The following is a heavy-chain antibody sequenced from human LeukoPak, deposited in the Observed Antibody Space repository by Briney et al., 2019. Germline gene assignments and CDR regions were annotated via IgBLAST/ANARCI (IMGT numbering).Heavy chain of an antibody. J-gene: IGHJ4*02. D-gene: IGHD3-22*01. Sequence: PSETLSLTCTVSGDSISSSSYSWAWIRQPPGKGLEWLATVYYRVTSYSNPSLRSRVSISLDASQNQLSLRVTSVTAADTAVYYCARGLRYYDSRDRFDFWGQGALVTVSS. CDR3: ARGLRYYDSRDRFDF. V-gene: IGHV4-39*07. CDR2: VYYRVTS. CDR1: GDSISSSSYS.